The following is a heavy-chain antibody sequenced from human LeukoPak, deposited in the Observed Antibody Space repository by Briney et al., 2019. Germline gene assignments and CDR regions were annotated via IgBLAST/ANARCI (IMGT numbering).Heavy chain of an antibody. Sequence: ASVKVSCKASGYTFTGYYMHWVRQAPGQGLEWMGWINPNSGGTNYAQKFQGWVTMTRDTSISTAYMELSSLRSEDTAVYYCARSTVLRELDYWGQGTLVTVSS. CDR3: ARSTVLRELDY. V-gene: IGHV1-2*04. D-gene: IGHD4-23*01. CDR1: GYTFTGYY. J-gene: IGHJ4*02. CDR2: INPNSGGT.